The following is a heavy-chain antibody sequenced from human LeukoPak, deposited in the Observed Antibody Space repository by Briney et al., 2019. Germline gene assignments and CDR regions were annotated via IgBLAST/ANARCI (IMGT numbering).Heavy chain of an antibody. Sequence: GASVKVSCKASGYRFTSYGISWVRQAPGQGLEWMGWVSAHDGHTNLAQKFQGRVTMTRDTSTNTAYMEVGSLTSDDTAVYYCARDYPVAGGEDCFDPWGQGTLVTVSS. CDR3: ARDYPVAGGEDCFDP. V-gene: IGHV1-18*01. D-gene: IGHD3-16*01. J-gene: IGHJ5*02. CDR1: GYRFTSYG. CDR2: VSAHDGHT.